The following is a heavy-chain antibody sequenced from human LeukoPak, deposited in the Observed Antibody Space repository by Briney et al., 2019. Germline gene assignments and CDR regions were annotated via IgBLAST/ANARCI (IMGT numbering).Heavy chain of an antibody. Sequence: SETLSLTCTVSGGSLSSYYWSWVRQPPGKGLEWSGYIYYSGSTNYNPSLKSRVTISVATSKNQFSLKLSSVTAADTAVYYCARGVTMVRGVITSFDYWGQGTLVTVSS. J-gene: IGHJ4*02. D-gene: IGHD3-10*01. CDR1: GGSLSSYY. CDR3: ARGVTMVRGVITSFDY. CDR2: IYYSGST. V-gene: IGHV4-59*01.